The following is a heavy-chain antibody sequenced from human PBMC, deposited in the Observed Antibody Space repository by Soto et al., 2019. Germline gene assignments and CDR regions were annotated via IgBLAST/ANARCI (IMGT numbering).Heavy chain of an antibody. CDR1: GFTFDDYA. Sequence: PGGSLRLSCAASGFTFDDYAMHWVRQAPGKGLEWVSYITWNSGYIGYADSVKGRFTISRDNANNPLYLQMNSLKTEDTAFYYCAKALYGSSSSPIDFWGQGTLVTVSS. CDR3: AKALYGSSSSPIDF. CDR2: ITWNSGYI. J-gene: IGHJ1*01. V-gene: IGHV3-9*01. D-gene: IGHD6-13*01.